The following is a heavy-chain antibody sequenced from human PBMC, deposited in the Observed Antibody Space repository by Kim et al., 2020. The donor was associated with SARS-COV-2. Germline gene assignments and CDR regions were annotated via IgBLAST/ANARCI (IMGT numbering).Heavy chain of an antibody. D-gene: IGHD3-10*02. CDR2: IKSKTDGGTT. J-gene: IGHJ4*02. CDR1: GFTFTNAW. V-gene: IGHV3-15*01. Sequence: GGSLRLSCAASGFTFTNAWMSWVRQAPGKGLEWVGRIKSKTDGGTTDYGAPVKGRFTISRDDSKNTLYLQMNSMKTEDTAVYYCTTDPSITRFYWGQGTLVTVSS. CDR3: TTDPSITRFY.